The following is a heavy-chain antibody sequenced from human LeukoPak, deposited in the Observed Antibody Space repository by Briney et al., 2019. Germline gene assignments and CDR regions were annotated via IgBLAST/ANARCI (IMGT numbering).Heavy chain of an antibody. Sequence: PSETLSLTCTVSGGSISRYYWSWIRQPAGKGLEWIGRIYTSGSTNYNPSLKSRVTMSVDTSKNQFSLKLSSVTAADTAVYCCAREGSAYQLLYRAWFDPWGQGTLVTVSS. CDR1: GGSISRYY. CDR2: IYTSGST. J-gene: IGHJ5*02. V-gene: IGHV4-4*07. CDR3: AREGSAYQLLYRAWFDP. D-gene: IGHD2-2*02.